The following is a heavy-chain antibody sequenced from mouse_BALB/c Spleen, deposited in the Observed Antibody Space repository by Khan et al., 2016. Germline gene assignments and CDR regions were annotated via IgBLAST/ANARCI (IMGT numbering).Heavy chain of an antibody. V-gene: IGHV11-2*02. J-gene: IGHJ1*01. CDR2: INSDGSAI. Sequence: EVQLLETGGGLVQPGGSRGLSCEGSGFTFSGFWMSWVRQTPGKTLEWVGDINSDGSAINYAPSIKDRFTIFRDNAKSTLYLPMSNVRSVDTATYFCMLYGISYCLYFDIWVAGTTVTVSS. CDR1: GFTFSGFW. D-gene: IGHD1-1*01. CDR3: MLYGISYCLYFDI.